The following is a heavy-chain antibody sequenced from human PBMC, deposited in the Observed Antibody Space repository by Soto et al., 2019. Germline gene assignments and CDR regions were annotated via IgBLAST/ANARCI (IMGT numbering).Heavy chain of an antibody. V-gene: IGHV3-30*18. CDR3: AKDFGGDWNYELDY. J-gene: IGHJ4*02. D-gene: IGHD1-7*01. Sequence: GGSLRLSCAASGFTFSSYGMHWVRQAPGKGLEWVAVISYDGSNKYYADSVKGRFTISRDNSKNTLYLQMNSLRAEDTAVYYCAKDFGGDWNYELDYWGQGTLVTVSS. CDR1: GFTFSSYG. CDR2: ISYDGSNK.